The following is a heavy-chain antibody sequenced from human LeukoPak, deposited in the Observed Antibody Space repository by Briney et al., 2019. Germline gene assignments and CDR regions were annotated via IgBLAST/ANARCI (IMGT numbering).Heavy chain of an antibody. CDR3: AREPPYCGGDCYSGPFDY. D-gene: IGHD2-21*02. Sequence: ASVKVSCKASGYTFTGYYMHWVRQAPGQGLEWMGIINPSGGSTSYAQKFQGRVTMTRDTSTSTVYMELSSLRSEDTAVYYCAREPPYCGGDCYSGPFDYWGQGTLVTVSS. CDR1: GYTFTGYY. J-gene: IGHJ4*02. CDR2: INPSGGST. V-gene: IGHV1-46*01.